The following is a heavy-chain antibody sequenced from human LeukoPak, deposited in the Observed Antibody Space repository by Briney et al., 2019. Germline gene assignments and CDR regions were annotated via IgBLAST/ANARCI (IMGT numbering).Heavy chain of an antibody. CDR1: GGSISNGFYY. CDR2: VHFSASF. D-gene: IGHD4/OR15-4a*01. CDR3: ARRGSGNGDTYAGMDV. V-gene: IGHV4-39*07. J-gene: IGHJ6*02. Sequence: SETLSLTCTVSGGSISNGFYYWDWLRQPPGKGLEWIGSVHFSASFWVNPPLNSRVTLSVDTSKNQFSLKLRSVSAGDTVVYYCARRGSGNGDTYAGMDVWGQGTTVTVSS.